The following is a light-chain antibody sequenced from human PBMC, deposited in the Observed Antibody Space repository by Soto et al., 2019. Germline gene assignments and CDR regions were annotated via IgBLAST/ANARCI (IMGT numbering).Light chain of an antibody. J-gene: IGKJ3*01. V-gene: IGKV3-20*01. CDR1: QSVSSSQ. CDR2: GAS. CDR3: QQRYTLIT. Sequence: EIVLTQSPGTLSLSPGERATLSCRASQSVSSSQLAWYQQKPGQAPRLLIFGASSRAAGIPDRFSGSGSGTDFTLTISSLEPEDFAVYYCQQRYTLITFGPGTKVDIK.